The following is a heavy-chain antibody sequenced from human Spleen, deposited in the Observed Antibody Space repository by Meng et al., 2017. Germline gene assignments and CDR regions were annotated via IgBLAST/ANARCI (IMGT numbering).Heavy chain of an antibody. D-gene: IGHD4-11*01. V-gene: IGHV4-34*01. Sequence: QVQLRQGGAGLLKPSETLSLTCAVYGGSFNEYYWSWIRQPPGKGLEWIGEINHSGSTNYNPSLESRATISVDTSQNNLSLKLSSVTAADSAVYYCARGPTTMAHDFDYWGQGTLVTVFS. CDR1: GGSFNEYY. CDR3: ARGPTTMAHDFDY. CDR2: INHSGST. J-gene: IGHJ4*02.